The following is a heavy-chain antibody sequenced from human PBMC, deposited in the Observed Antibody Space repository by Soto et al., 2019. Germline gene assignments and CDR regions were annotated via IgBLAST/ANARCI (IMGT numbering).Heavy chain of an antibody. CDR2: IYWDDDK. V-gene: IGHV2-5*02. CDR1: GFSLSTNGVG. D-gene: IGHD3-10*01. J-gene: IGHJ4*02. Sequence: QITLKESGPMLVNPTQTLTLTCTFSGFSLSTNGVGVGWVRQPPGKALEWLALIYWDDDKRYSPSLKTRLPITKDTSKNPVVLTITNIDPVDTATYYRAHRRFGLRSPWDLWFFDSWGQGTLVTVSS. CDR3: AHRRFGLRSPWDLWFFDS.